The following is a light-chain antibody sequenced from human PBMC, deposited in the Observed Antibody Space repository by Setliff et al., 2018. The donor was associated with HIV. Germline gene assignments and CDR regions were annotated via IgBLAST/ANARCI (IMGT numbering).Light chain of an antibody. J-gene: IGLJ1*01. CDR2: DVD. Sequence: QSALAQPASVSGSPGQSITISCAGSSSDIGRYNYVSWYQQHPGKAPKLIIFDVDNRPSGVSNRFSGSKFGNTASLNISGLRPEDEADFYCSSYTSTYTYVFGGGTKVTVL. CDR3: SSYTSTYTYV. V-gene: IGLV2-14*03. CDR1: SSDIGRYNY.